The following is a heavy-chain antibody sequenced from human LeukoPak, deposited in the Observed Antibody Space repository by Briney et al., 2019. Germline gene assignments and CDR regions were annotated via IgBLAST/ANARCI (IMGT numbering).Heavy chain of an antibody. Sequence: GGSLRLSCAASGLSISAYWMTWVRQAPGKGLEWVANINQDGSERYSVDSVKGRFTISRDNAKNSLYLQMDSLRAEDTAVYYCARDLVVVGSYFYYGMDVWGQGTTVTVSS. V-gene: IGHV3-7*01. CDR2: INQDGSER. CDR3: ARDLVVVGSYFYYGMDV. D-gene: IGHD2-21*01. CDR1: GLSISAYW. J-gene: IGHJ6*02.